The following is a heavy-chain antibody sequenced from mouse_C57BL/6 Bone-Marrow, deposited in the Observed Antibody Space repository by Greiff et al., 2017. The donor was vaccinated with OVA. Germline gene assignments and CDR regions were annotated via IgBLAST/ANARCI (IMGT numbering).Heavy chain of an antibody. Sequence: EVKLQESGAELVRPGASVKLSCTASGFNIKDDYMHWVKQRPEQGLEWIGWIDPENGDTEYASKFQGKATITADTSSNTAYLQLSSLTSEDTAVYYCTTFDWYFDVWGTGTTVTVSS. CDR1: GFNIKDDY. J-gene: IGHJ1*03. CDR2: IDPENGDT. CDR3: TTFDWYFDV. V-gene: IGHV14-4*01.